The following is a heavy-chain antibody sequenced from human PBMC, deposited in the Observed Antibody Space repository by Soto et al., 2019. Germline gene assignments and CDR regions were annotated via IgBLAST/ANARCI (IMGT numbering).Heavy chain of an antibody. CDR3: ARAGFANIVVVPVAIVWFDP. CDR2: INPSGGST. Sequence: QVQLVQSGAEVKKPGASVKVSCKASGYTFTSYYMHWVRQAPGQGLEWMGIINPSGGSTSYAQKFQGRVTMTRDTATSIVYMELSSLRSEDTAVYYCARAGFANIVVVPVAIVWFDPWGQGTLVTVSS. D-gene: IGHD2-2*02. V-gene: IGHV1-46*03. CDR1: GYTFTSYY. J-gene: IGHJ5*02.